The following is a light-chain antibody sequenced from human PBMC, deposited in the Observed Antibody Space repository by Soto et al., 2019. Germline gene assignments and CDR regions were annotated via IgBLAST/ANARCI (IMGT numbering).Light chain of an antibody. Sequence: MTQSPSTLSVSPGERATLSCRASQSVSSNLAWYQQKPGQAPRLLIYGASTRATGIPARLSGSGSGTEFTLTISSLQSEDFAVYYCQQYNNWPPWTFGQGTKVDI. CDR2: GAS. J-gene: IGKJ1*01. V-gene: IGKV3-15*01. CDR3: QQYNNWPPWT. CDR1: QSVSSN.